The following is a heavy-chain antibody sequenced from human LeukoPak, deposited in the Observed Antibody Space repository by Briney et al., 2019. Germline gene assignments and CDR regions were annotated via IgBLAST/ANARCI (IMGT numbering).Heavy chain of an antibody. D-gene: IGHD3-22*01. CDR3: AKKKEKYYYDSSGYYYVT. V-gene: IGHV3-23*01. CDR1: GFTVSSNY. CDR2: ISGSGGST. Sequence: GGSLRLSCAASGFTVSSNYMSWVRQAPGKGLEWVSAISGSGGSTYYADSVKGRFTISRDNSKNTLYLQMNSLRAEDTAVYYCAKKKEKYYYDSSGYYYVTWGQGTLVTVSS. J-gene: IGHJ5*02.